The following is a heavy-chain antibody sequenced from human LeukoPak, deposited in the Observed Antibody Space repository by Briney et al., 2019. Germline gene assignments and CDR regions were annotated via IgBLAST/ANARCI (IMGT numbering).Heavy chain of an antibody. D-gene: IGHD2-21*02. V-gene: IGHV3-23*01. Sequence: GGSLRLSCAASGFTFSSYAMSWVRQAPGKGLEWVSAISGSGGSTYYADSVKGRFTISRDNAKNTLYLQMNSLRAEDTAVYYCARDPGDYYFDYWGQGTLVTVSS. CDR1: GFTFSSYA. CDR3: ARDPGDYYFDY. J-gene: IGHJ4*02. CDR2: ISGSGGST.